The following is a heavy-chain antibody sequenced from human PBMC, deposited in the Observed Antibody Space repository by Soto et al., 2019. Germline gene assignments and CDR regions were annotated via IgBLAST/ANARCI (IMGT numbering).Heavy chain of an antibody. CDR3: ASSYSRYYYYYMDV. CDR1: GGSFSGYY. Sequence: QVQLQQWGAGLLKPSETLSLTCAVYGGSFSGYYWSWIRQPPGKGLEWIGEINHSGSTNYNPSLTSRVTISVDTSKNQFSLKLSSVTAADTAVYYCASSYSRYYYYYMDVWGKGTTVTVSS. J-gene: IGHJ6*03. CDR2: INHSGST. V-gene: IGHV4-34*01. D-gene: IGHD4-4*01.